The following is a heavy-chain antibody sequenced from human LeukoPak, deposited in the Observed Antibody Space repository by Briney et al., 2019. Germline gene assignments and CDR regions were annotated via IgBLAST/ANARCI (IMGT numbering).Heavy chain of an antibody. CDR2: IAAYQGKI. CDR3: ARGDNSGWYLRLDS. D-gene: IGHD6-19*01. V-gene: IGHV1-18*01. Sequence: ASVKVSCKPSGYTFTSYGISWVRQAPGQGLEWVGWIAAYQGKIAYAQKFQGRVTMTTDTSTSAAYMELRSLRSDDTAVYYCARGDNSGWYLRLDSWGQGTLVTVSS. CDR1: GYTFTSYG. J-gene: IGHJ4*02.